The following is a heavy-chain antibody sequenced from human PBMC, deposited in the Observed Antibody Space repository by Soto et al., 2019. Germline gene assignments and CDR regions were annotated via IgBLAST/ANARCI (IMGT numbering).Heavy chain of an antibody. V-gene: IGHV5-51*01. J-gene: IGHJ3*01. Sequence: PGESLKISCKGSGYSFTSYWIGWVRQMPGKVLDLMGILYPADSHTTXXPSFQGQXXISAYKSISSXYLMWXILKASDTAXYYCARSISMTSRAFEVWRQGTMVTVS. CDR2: LYPADSHT. D-gene: IGHD3-22*01. CDR3: ARSISMTSRAFEV. CDR1: GYSFTSYW.